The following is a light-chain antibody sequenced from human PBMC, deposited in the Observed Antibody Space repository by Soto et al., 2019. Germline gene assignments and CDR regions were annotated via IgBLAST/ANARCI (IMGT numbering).Light chain of an antibody. CDR3: QQSYNTLLYT. V-gene: IGKV1-39*01. CDR2: AAS. Sequence: DIQMTQSPSSLSASVGDRVTITCRASQSISDYLNWYQQKPGKAPKLLIHAASSLQSGVPSRFSGSGSGTEFTLSISRLQPEDFATYYCQQSYNTLLYTFGQGTKLEIK. J-gene: IGKJ2*01. CDR1: QSISDY.